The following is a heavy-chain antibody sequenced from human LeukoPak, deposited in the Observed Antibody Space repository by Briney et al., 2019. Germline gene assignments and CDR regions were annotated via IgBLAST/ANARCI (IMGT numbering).Heavy chain of an antibody. J-gene: IGHJ4*02. CDR1: GGSISSYY. CDR3: ARGPDYYDSSGYYFDY. Sequence: SETLSLTCTVSGGSISSYYWSWIRQPPGKGLEWIGYIYYSGSTNYNPSLKSRVTVSVDTSKNQFSLKLSSVTAADTAVYYCARGPDYYDSSGYYFDYWGQGTLVTVSS. CDR2: IYYSGST. D-gene: IGHD3-22*01. V-gene: IGHV4-59*01.